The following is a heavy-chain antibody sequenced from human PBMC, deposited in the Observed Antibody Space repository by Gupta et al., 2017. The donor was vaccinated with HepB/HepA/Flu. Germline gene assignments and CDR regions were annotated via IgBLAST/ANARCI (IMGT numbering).Heavy chain of an antibody. Sequence: QMVDSGGGSAQPGGSLRFACAASGFFSCASDMTWVRQAPGKGLEWISYISTSGANTKYAASVEGRFTISRDNAKNSLYLQMNNLRGDDTATYYCASKMKTSKAFDVWGQGAEVTVSS. CDR3: ASKMKTSKAFDV. CDR1: GFFSCASD. CDR2: ISTSGANT. D-gene: IGHD5-24*01. V-gene: IGHV3-48*03. J-gene: IGHJ3*01.